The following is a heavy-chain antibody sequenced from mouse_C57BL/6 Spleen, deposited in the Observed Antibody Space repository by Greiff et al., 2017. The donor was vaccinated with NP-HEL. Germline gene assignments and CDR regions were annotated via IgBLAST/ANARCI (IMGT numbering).Heavy chain of an antibody. D-gene: IGHD1-1*01. Sequence: VQLQQSGAELVKPGASVKLSCTASGFNIKDYYMHWVKQRTEQGLEWIGRIDPEDGETKYAPNFQGKATITADTSSNTAYLQLSSLTSEDTAVYYCAYGRGPYAMDDWGQGTSVTVSS. CDR2: IDPEDGET. CDR3: AYGRGPYAMDD. V-gene: IGHV14-2*01. CDR1: GFNIKDYY. J-gene: IGHJ4*01.